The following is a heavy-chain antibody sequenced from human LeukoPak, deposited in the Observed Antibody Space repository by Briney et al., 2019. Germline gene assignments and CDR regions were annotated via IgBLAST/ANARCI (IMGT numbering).Heavy chain of an antibody. CDR2: INPNTGGT. CDR3: ARARSGSSNWFDP. D-gene: IGHD1-26*01. Sequence: GASVKVSCKASGYTFTDYYIHWVRQAPGQGLEWMGWINPNTGGTNYAQKFQGRVTMTRDTSISTAYMELSRLRSDDTAVYYCARARSGSSNWFDPWGQGTLVTVSS. J-gene: IGHJ5*02. V-gene: IGHV1-2*02. CDR1: GYTFTDYY.